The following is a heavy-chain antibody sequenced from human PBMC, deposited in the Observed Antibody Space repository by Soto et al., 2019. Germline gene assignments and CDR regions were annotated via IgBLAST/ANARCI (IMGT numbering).Heavy chain of an antibody. Sequence: SETLSLTCSVSGDSITNNKWWSWVRQPPGKGLEWIGEMHHSGSIHYNAPLKSRVTISVDTSKNQFSLKLSSVTAADTAVYYCARGSGWYFHWGQGTLVTVSS. CDR1: GDSITNNKW. J-gene: IGHJ4*02. CDR2: MHHSGSI. D-gene: IGHD6-19*01. V-gene: IGHV4-4*02. CDR3: ARGSGWYFH.